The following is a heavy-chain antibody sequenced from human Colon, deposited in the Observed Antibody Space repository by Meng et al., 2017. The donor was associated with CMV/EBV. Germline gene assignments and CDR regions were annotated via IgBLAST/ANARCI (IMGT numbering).Heavy chain of an antibody. CDR2: ISGSTGYT. J-gene: IGHJ4*02. D-gene: IGHD1-1*01. CDR3: ARGRPNWSGVLDY. CDR1: GYTFTSYG. V-gene: IGHV1-18*01. Sequence: QVQLVQPGAELRGPGASVLVSCRSSGYTFTSYGINWVRQAPGQGLEWMGWISGSTGYTNRAQKFQGRVTMTTDTSTSTAYLALTSLTSNDTAVYYCARGRPNWSGVLDYWGQGTLVTVSS.